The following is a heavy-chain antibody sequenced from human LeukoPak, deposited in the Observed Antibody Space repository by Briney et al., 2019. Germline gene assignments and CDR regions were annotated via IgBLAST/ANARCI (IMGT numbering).Heavy chain of an antibody. Sequence: GGSLRLSCAASGSTFSSYAMNWVRQAPGKGLEWVSTISGSGGSTYYADSVKGRFTISRDNSENTLYLQMNSLRAEDTAVYYCAKDYDFWSGFLNYFDYWGQGTLVTVSS. CDR1: GSTFSSYA. D-gene: IGHD3-3*01. V-gene: IGHV3-23*01. CDR2: ISGSGGST. J-gene: IGHJ4*02. CDR3: AKDYDFWSGFLNYFDY.